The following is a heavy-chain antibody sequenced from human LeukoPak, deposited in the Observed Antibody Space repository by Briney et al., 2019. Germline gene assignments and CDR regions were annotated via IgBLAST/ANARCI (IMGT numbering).Heavy chain of an antibody. CDR2: IYTSGST. CDR3: AMGVATDLY. CDR1: GGSISSGSYY. D-gene: IGHD5-12*01. Sequence: PSQTLSLTCTVSGGSISSGSYYWSWIRQPAGKGLEWIGRIYTSGSTNYTPSLKSRFTISVHTSKTHFALTLSSVTAADTAVYYCAMGVATDLYWGQGTLVTVSS. V-gene: IGHV4-61*02. J-gene: IGHJ4*02.